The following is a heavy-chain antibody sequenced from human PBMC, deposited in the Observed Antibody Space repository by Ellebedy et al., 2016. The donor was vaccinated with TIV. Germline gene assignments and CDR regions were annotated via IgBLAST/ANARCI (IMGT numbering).Heavy chain of an antibody. J-gene: IGHJ3*02. V-gene: IGHV4-34*01. CDR3: ARDYGNDAFDI. Sequence: SETLSLXCGVYGGSFSGYYWSWIRQPPGKGLEWIGEINHIGSTNYNPSLKSRVSMSVDTSKKQFSLKLTSVTAADTAVYYCARDYGNDAFDIWGQGTMVTVSS. CDR1: GGSFSGYY. CDR2: INHIGST. D-gene: IGHD4-11*01.